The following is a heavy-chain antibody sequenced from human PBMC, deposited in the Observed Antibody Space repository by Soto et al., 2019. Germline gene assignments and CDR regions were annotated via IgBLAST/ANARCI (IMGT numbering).Heavy chain of an antibody. CDR3: ARLRYCSSKENYYYGMDV. D-gene: IGHD2-2*01. V-gene: IGHV5-51*01. Sequence: GESLKISCKGSGYSFTSYWIGWVRQMPGKGLEWMGIIYPGDSDTRYSPSFQGQVTISADKSISTAYLQWSSLKASDTAMYYCARLRYCSSKENYYYGMDVWGQGTTVTVSS. CDR1: GYSFTSYW. CDR2: IYPGDSDT. J-gene: IGHJ6*02.